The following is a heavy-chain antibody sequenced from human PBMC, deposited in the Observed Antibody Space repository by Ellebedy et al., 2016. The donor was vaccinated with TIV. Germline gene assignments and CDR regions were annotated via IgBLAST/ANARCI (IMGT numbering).Heavy chain of an antibody. CDR2: ILTSGGR. J-gene: IGHJ4*02. Sequence: SETLSLXXTVSGGFRSGEYYWSWIRQPAGKGLEWIGRILTSGGRDYNPSLKSRVTMSIDTSKNQFYLKVNSVTAADTAVYYCAKSLHYSSSSFFDYWGQGTLVTVSS. CDR1: GGFRSGEYY. CDR3: AKSLHYSSSSFFDY. V-gene: IGHV4-4*07. D-gene: IGHD6-6*01.